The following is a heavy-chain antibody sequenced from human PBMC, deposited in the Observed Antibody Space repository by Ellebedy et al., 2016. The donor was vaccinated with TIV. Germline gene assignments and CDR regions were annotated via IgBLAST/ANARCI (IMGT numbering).Heavy chain of an antibody. J-gene: IGHJ5*01. CDR2: IYQDGSEK. Sequence: PGGSLRLSCAASGFSFRSYWMSWVRQAPGKGLEWVANIYQDGSEKYYVDSVEGRFTISRDNANNILYLQIKGLRAEDTAVYYCARRGSYGDYAVHVNSWFDSWGQGTPVTVAP. CDR1: GFSFRSYW. CDR3: ARRGSYGDYAVHVNSWFDS. D-gene: IGHD4-17*01. V-gene: IGHV3-7*01.